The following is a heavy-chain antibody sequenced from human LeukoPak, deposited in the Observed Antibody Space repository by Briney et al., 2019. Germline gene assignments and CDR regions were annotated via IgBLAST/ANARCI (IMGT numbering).Heavy chain of an antibody. J-gene: IGHJ4*02. D-gene: IGHD3-10*01. CDR3: ARDPPMVRGASD. Sequence: SETLSLTCTVSGGSISSSSYYWGWIRQPPGKGLEWIGSIYYSGSTYYNPSLKSRVTISVDTSKNQFSLKLSSVTAADTAVYYCARDPPMVRGASDWGQGTLVTVSS. CDR2: IYYSGST. V-gene: IGHV4-39*07. CDR1: GGSISSSSYY.